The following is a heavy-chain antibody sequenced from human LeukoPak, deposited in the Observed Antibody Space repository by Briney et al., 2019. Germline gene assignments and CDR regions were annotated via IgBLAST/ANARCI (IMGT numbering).Heavy chain of an antibody. CDR2: ISSSGSTI. CDR1: GFTFSSYS. J-gene: IGHJ6*03. Sequence: PGGSLRLSCAASGFTFSSYSMNWVRQAPGKGLEWVSSISSSGSTIYYADSVKGRFTISRDNAKNSLYLQMNSLRAEDTAVYYCARDAFWSGYYSIHYYYMDVWGKGTTVTVSS. D-gene: IGHD3-3*01. CDR3: ARDAFWSGYYSIHYYYMDV. V-gene: IGHV3-48*04.